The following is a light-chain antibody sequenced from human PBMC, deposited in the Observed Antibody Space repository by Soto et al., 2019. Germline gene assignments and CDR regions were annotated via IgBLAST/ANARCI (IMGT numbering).Light chain of an antibody. CDR1: SSSIGADYD. J-gene: IGLJ2*01. CDR2: GNT. Sequence: QSVLTQPPSVSGAPGQRVTISCTGSSSSIGADYDVHWYQQLPGTAPKLLIYGNTNRPSGVPDRFSGSKSGTSASLAITGLQAEDEADYYCQSYDSSLSGSLFGGGTKLTVL. V-gene: IGLV1-40*01. CDR3: QSYDSSLSGSL.